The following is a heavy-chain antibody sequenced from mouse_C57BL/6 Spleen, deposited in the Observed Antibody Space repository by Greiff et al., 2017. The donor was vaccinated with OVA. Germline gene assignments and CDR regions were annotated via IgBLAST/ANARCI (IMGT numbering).Heavy chain of an antibody. V-gene: IGHV1-72*01. CDR3: ARGKFYDGYYGYAMDY. CDR1: GYTFTSYW. D-gene: IGHD2-3*01. CDR2: IDPNSGGT. J-gene: IGHJ4*01. Sequence: VQLQQSGAELVKPGASVKLSCKASGYTFTSYWMHWVKQRPGRGLEWIGRIDPNSGGTKYNEKFKSKATLTVDKPSSTAYMQLSSLTSEDSAVYYCARGKFYDGYYGYAMDYWGQGTSVTVSS.